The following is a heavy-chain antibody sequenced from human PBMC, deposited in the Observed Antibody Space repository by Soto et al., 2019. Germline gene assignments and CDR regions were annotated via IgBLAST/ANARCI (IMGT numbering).Heavy chain of an antibody. Sequence: EVQLLESGGGLVQPGGSLRLSCAASGFTFSTYAMNWVRQAPGNGLEWVSAISGSGGSIHYADSVKGRFTISRDNPKNPPYLQMNSLRDENTAINHCVTGYWKGEVWGQGTTVSVSS. D-gene: IGHD1-1*01. CDR2: ISGSGGSI. V-gene: IGHV3-23*01. CDR3: VTGYWKGEV. J-gene: IGHJ6*02. CDR1: GFTFSTYA.